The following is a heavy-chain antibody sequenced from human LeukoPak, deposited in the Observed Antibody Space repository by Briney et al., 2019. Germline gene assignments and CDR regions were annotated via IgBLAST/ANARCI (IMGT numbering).Heavy chain of an antibody. CDR1: AGVIGSGNYY. V-gene: IGHV4-39*01. D-gene: IGHD3-3*01. CDR2: ISYNGHT. J-gene: IGHJ5*02. Sequence: PSETLSLTCTVSAGVIGSGNYYWSWIRQTPGTGLEWIGSISYNGHTNYNPSLKSRVTISGDTSEDHFSLQVRSVTAADTAVYYCARQSSWRGRYCFDPWGQGIMVIVSS. CDR3: ARQSSWRGRYCFDP.